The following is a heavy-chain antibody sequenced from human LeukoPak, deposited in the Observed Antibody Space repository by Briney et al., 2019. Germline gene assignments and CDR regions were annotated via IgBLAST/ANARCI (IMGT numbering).Heavy chain of an antibody. J-gene: IGHJ4*02. Sequence: KPSETLSLTCTVSGGSISSYYWSWIRQPPGKGLDWIGYIYYSGSTNYNPSLKSRVTISVDTSKNQFSLKVTSVTAADTAVYYCARDSRNVTFDYWGQGSLVTVSS. CDR2: IYYSGST. D-gene: IGHD1-14*01. V-gene: IGHV4-59*12. CDR3: ARDSRNVTFDY. CDR1: GGSISSYY.